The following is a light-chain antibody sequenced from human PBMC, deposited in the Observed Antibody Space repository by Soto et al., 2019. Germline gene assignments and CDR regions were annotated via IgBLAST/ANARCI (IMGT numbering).Light chain of an antibody. V-gene: IGKV3-20*01. J-gene: IGKJ1*01. Sequence: EIVLTQSPDTLSLSPGERATLSCRASQSVTSSYLAWYQHKPGQAPRLLIYGASLRATGIPDRFSGSASRTDFSLTISRLEAEDFAVYYCQQHGFSPRTFGPGTRVEIK. CDR2: GAS. CDR1: QSVTSSY. CDR3: QQHGFSPRT.